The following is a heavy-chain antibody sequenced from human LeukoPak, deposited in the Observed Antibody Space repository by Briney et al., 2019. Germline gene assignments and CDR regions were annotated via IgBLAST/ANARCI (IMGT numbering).Heavy chain of an antibody. CDR3: ARARHYYDSSGYYLGTFDI. D-gene: IGHD3-22*01. Sequence: SETLSLTCTVSGGSISSYYWSWIRQPPGKGLEWIGYIYYSGSTNYNPSLKSRVTISVDTSKNQFSLKLSSVTAAHPAVYYRARARHYYDSSGYYLGTFDIWGQGTMVTVSS. CDR1: GGSISSYY. CDR2: IYYSGST. J-gene: IGHJ3*02. V-gene: IGHV4-59*01.